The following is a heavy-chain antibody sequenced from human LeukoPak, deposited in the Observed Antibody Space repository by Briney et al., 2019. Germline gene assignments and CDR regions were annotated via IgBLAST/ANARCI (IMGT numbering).Heavy chain of an antibody. V-gene: IGHV3-23*01. CDR1: GFTFSSHT. J-gene: IGHJ4*02. CDR3: ARGGPTYYDFWSGYEPSDY. Sequence: GGSLRLSCAAAGFTFSSHTRSWVHQAPGKGLEWVSGISGGGVNTYYANSVKGRFTISRDNAKNSLYLQMNSLRAEDTAVYYCARGGPTYYDFWSGYEPSDYWGQGTLVTVSS. CDR2: ISGGGVNT. D-gene: IGHD3-3*01.